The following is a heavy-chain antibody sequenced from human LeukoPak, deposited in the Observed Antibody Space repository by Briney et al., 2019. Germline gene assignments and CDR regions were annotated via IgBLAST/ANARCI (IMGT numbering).Heavy chain of an antibody. Sequence: GGSLRLSCAASGFTFSTYGMSWVRQAPGKGLEWVSYISSSSSNIYYADSVRGRFTVSRDNAEKSLYLQMNSLRAEDTAVYYCARGSSSWYPDAFDIWGQGTMVTVSS. CDR1: GFTFSTYG. D-gene: IGHD6-13*01. V-gene: IGHV3-48*01. CDR2: ISSSSSNI. CDR3: ARGSSSWYPDAFDI. J-gene: IGHJ3*02.